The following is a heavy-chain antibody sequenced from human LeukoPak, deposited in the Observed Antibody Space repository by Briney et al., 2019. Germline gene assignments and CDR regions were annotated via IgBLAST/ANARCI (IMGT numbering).Heavy chain of an antibody. CDR1: GFTFSGSA. Sequence: GGSLRLSCAASGFTFSGSAMHWVRQASGKGLEWVGRIRSKTNSYATAYAASVKGRFTISRDDSKNTAYLQMNSLKIDDTAVYYCTSGKKQLVLGGNYYYGMDVWGQGTTVTVSS. D-gene: IGHD6-13*01. CDR2: IRSKTNSYAT. CDR3: TSGKKQLVLGGNYYYGMDV. V-gene: IGHV3-73*01. J-gene: IGHJ6*02.